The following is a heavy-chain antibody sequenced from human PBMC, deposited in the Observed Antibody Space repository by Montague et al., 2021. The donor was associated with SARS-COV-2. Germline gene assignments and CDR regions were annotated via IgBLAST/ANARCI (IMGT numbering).Heavy chain of an antibody. J-gene: IGHJ4*02. CDR1: GDSIISTNW. V-gene: IGHV4-4*02. D-gene: IGHD2/OR15-2a*01. CDR2: IHHSGDT. Sequence: SETLSLTCGVSGDSIISTNWWSWVRQPPGKGLEWIGEIHHSGDTNYNPSFKSRVTISVDQSKNQHSLELNFVTAAYTALYYCLRAGGFNNSPPVWGQGVLVIVSS. CDR3: LRAGGFNNSPPV.